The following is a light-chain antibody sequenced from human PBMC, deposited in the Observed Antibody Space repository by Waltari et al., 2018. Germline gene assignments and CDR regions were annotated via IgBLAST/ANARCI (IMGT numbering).Light chain of an antibody. CDR2: AAS. CDR1: KNIRGY. V-gene: IGKV1-39*01. CDR3: QASYTTPYS. J-gene: IGKJ2*03. Sequence: DLQMTQSPSSLSASVGDRVTISCRASKNIRGYLSWYQQKPGIAPKLVIYAASTLKSGVPSRFSGSGAGTNFTLTITSLQAEDFATYFCQASYTTPYSFGQGTKVEIK.